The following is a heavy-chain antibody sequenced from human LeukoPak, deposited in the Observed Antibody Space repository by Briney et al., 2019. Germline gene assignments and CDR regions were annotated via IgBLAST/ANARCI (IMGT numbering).Heavy chain of an antibody. V-gene: IGHV3-53*01. J-gene: IGHJ3*02. CDR2: IYNDGRT. CDR1: GVTVSSNY. Sequence: PGGSLRLSCAASGVTVSSNYMSWVRQAPGKGLEWVSLIYNDGRTQHTDSVKGRFTISRDNSKNTLYLQMNSLRAEDTAVYYCARDRRAYSSSSIDAFDIWGQGTMVTVSS. CDR3: ARDRRAYSSSSIDAFDI. D-gene: IGHD6-6*01.